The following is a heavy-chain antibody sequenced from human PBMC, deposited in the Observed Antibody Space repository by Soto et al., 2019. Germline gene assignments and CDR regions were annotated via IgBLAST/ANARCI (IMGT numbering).Heavy chain of an antibody. CDR3: ARDSSGYYFQSAFDI. CDR2: ISYDGSNK. J-gene: IGHJ3*02. V-gene: IGHV3-30-3*01. D-gene: IGHD3-22*01. Sequence: QVQLVESGGGVVQPGRSLRLSCAASGFTFSSYAMHWVRQAPGKGPEWVAVISYDGSNKYYADSVKGRFTISRDNSKNTLYLQMNSLRAEDTAVYYCARDSSGYYFQSAFDIWGQGTMVTVSS. CDR1: GFTFSSYA.